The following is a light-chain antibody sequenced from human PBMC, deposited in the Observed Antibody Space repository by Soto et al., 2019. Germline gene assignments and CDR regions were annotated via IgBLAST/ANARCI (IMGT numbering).Light chain of an antibody. J-gene: IGKJ4*02. V-gene: IGKV1-5*01. CDR2: DAS. CDR3: SHYGRFYRP. CDR1: QTIRSR. Sequence: DFPITQPPSTLSASIGDRVTITCLASQTIRSRLAWFQHKPGKAPKLLIYDASSLESGVPQRFSGSGSGTEFTLISSMLPADFTAYYCSHYGRFYRPFGVGAKVDI.